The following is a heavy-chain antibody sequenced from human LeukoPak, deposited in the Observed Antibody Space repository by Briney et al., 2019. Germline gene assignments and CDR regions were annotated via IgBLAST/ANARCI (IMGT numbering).Heavy chain of an antibody. V-gene: IGHV4-61*02. J-gene: IGHJ5*02. CDR1: GGSISSGSYY. D-gene: IGHD6-19*01. Sequence: SQTLSLTCTVSGGSISSGSYYWSWTRQPAGKGLEWIGRIYTSGSTNYNPSLTSRVTISAASPKNQFSLKLSSVTAADTAVYYCAREAIAVNWFDPWGQGTLVTVSS. CDR2: IYTSGST. CDR3: AREAIAVNWFDP.